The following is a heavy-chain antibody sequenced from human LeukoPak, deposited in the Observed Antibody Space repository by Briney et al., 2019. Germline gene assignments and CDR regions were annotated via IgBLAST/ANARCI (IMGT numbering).Heavy chain of an antibody. CDR1: GFTFSRYS. J-gene: IGHJ4*02. Sequence: GGSLRLSCAASGFTFSRYSMNWVRQAPGKGLEWVSYISSSSRPSIYYADSVKGRFTISRDNAKNSLYLQMNSLRVEDTAVYYCARDIAVAGTPYYFDYWGQGTLVTVSS. D-gene: IGHD6-19*01. V-gene: IGHV3-48*04. CDR2: ISSSSRPSI. CDR3: ARDIAVAGTPYYFDY.